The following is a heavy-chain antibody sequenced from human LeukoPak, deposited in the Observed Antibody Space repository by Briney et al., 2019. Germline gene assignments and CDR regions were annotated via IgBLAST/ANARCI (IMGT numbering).Heavy chain of an antibody. J-gene: IGHJ4*02. V-gene: IGHV3-30*02. CDR2: IRFDGSNT. CDR1: GFTFSSYA. Sequence: GGSLRLSCAASGFTFSSYAMHWVRQAPGKGLEWVAFIRFDGSNTYYADSVKGRFTISRDNSKNTVYLQMNNLRAEDTAVYYCAKDVVGHQWVENYWGQGTLVTVSS. D-gene: IGHD2-2*01. CDR3: AKDVVGHQWVENY.